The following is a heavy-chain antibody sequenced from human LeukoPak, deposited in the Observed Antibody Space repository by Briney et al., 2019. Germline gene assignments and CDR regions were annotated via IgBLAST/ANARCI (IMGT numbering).Heavy chain of an antibody. CDR3: TTVPDSSGSNY. CDR2: ISYDGSNK. D-gene: IGHD3-22*01. V-gene: IGHV3-30-3*01. CDR1: GFTFSSYA. Sequence: GGSLRLSCAASGFTFSSYAMHWVRQAPGKGLEWVAVISYDGSNKYYADSVKGRFTISRDNSKNTLYLQMNSLKTEDTAVYYCTTVPDSSGSNYWGQGTLVTVSS. J-gene: IGHJ4*02.